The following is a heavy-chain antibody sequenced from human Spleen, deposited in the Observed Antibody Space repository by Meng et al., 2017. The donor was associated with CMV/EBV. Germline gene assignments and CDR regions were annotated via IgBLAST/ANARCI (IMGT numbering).Heavy chain of an antibody. V-gene: IGHV4-34*01. CDR3: AGHLRYFDY. CDR2: INHSGST. D-gene: IGHD4-17*01. CDR1: GGSFSAYY. Sequence: TLSLTCDVYGGSFSAYYWRWIRQPPRKGLEWIGEINHSGSTNYNPSLKSRVTISVDTSKNQFSLKLSSVTAADTAVYYCAGHLRYFDYWGQRTLVTVSS. J-gene: IGHJ4*02.